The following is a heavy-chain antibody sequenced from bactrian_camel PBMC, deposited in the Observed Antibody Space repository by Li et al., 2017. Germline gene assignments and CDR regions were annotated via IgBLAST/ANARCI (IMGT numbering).Heavy chain of an antibody. Sequence: HVQLVESGGDSVQTGGSLRVTCELSGPIYSGYCMGWFRQAAGKDPEGVAGIASDGSTSYADSVKGRFTISKDNAKNTLYLQMNSLKPEDTAMYYCAAERRGGIWYQQDVWDFWGQGTQVTVS. CDR1: GPIYSGYC. CDR3: AAERRGGIWYQQDVWDF. CDR2: IASDGST. D-gene: IGHD6*01. V-gene: IGHV3S53*01. J-gene: IGHJ4*01.